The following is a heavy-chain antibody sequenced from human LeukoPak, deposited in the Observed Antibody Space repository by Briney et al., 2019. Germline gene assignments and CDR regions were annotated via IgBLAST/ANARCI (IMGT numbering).Heavy chain of an antibody. V-gene: IGHV4-4*02. CDR1: GGSISSSNW. CDR3: ARVGGYSSSWWFDL. J-gene: IGHJ2*01. Sequence: PSETLSLTCAVSGGSISSSNWWSWVRQPPGQGLEWIGEIYHSGSTNYNPSLKSRVTISVDKSKNQFSLKLSSVTAADTAVYYCARVGGYSSSWWFDLWGRGTLVTVSS. CDR2: IYHSGST. D-gene: IGHD6-13*01.